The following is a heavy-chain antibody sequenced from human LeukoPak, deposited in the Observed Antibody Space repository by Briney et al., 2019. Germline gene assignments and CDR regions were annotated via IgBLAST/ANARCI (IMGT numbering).Heavy chain of an antibody. D-gene: IGHD6-13*01. CDR2: IISILGIA. J-gene: IGHJ6*02. CDR1: GGTFISYA. Sequence: GASVTVSCKASGGTFISYAISWVRQAPGQGLEWMGRIISILGIANYEEKFQGRVTITAEKSTSTAYMELSSLRSEDTAVYYCARGGGAAGYYYGMDVWGQGTTVTVSS. V-gene: IGHV1-69*04. CDR3: ARGGGAAGYYYGMDV.